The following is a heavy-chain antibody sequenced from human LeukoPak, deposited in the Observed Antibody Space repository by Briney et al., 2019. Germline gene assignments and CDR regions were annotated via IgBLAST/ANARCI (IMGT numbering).Heavy chain of an antibody. Sequence: GGSLRLSCAASGFTFDDYGMSWVRQAPGKGLEWVSGINWNGGSTGYADSVKGRFTISRDNAKNSLYLQMNSLRAEDTALYYCARDLHYYDSSGYDDPYYYYYMDVWGKGTTVTVSS. D-gene: IGHD3-22*01. V-gene: IGHV3-20*04. CDR3: ARDLHYYDSSGYDDPYYYYYMDV. CDR2: INWNGGST. CDR1: GFTFDDYG. J-gene: IGHJ6*03.